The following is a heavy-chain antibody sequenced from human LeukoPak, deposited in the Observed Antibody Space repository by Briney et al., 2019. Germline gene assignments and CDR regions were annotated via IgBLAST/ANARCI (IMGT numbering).Heavy chain of an antibody. CDR1: GFTFSSYW. V-gene: IGHV3-74*01. CDR2: INSDGSST. J-gene: IGHJ4*02. D-gene: IGHD3-10*01. Sequence: PGGSLRLSCAASGFTFSSYWMHWVRQAPGKGLVWVSRINSDGSSTSYADSVKGRFTISRDNAKNTLYLQMNSLRAEDTAVYYCARVSRSGYYFDYWGQGTLVTVSS. CDR3: ARVSRSGYYFDY.